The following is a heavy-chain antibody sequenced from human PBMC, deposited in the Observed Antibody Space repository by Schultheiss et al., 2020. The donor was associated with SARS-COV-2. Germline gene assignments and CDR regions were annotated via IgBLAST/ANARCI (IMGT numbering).Heavy chain of an antibody. J-gene: IGHJ4*02. CDR1: GYTFTGYY. CDR3: AKRGIVGATHGPGYYFDY. CDR2: INPNSGGT. Sequence: ASVKVSCKASGYTFTGYYMHWVRQAPGQGLEWMGWINPNSGGTNYAQKFQGRVTMTEDTSTDTAYMELSSLRSEDTAVYYCAKRGIVGATHGPGYYFDYWGQGTLVTVSS. V-gene: IGHV1-2*02. D-gene: IGHD1-26*01.